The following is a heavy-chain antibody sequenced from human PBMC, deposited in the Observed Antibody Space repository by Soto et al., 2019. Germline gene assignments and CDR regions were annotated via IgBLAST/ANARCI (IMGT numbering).Heavy chain of an antibody. CDR3: AKERGSSWLATWFDP. J-gene: IGHJ5*02. Sequence: GGSLRLSCAAAGFTFSSYGMHWVRQAPGKGLEWVAVISYDGSNKYYADSVKGRFTISRDNSKNTLYLQMNSLRAEDTAVYYCAKERGSSWLATWFDPWGQGTLVTVSS. V-gene: IGHV3-30*18. D-gene: IGHD6-13*01. CDR2: ISYDGSNK. CDR1: GFTFSSYG.